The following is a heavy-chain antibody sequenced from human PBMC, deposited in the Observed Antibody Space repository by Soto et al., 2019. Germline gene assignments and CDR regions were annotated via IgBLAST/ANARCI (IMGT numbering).Heavy chain of an antibody. J-gene: IGHJ3*01. CDR2: LYDLDGS. V-gene: IGHV3-53*01. D-gene: IGHD1-1*01. CDR3: ATWHEREHAYDV. Sequence: DVQLVESGGGLIQPGGSLRLSCAAFGFTISGKKYVAWFRQAPGKGLEWVSALYDLDGSFYAASVKGRFTTSSDSSKTTVYLQMNDLRPDDTAVYYCATWHEREHAYDVWGQGTTVTVSS. CDR1: GFTISGKKY.